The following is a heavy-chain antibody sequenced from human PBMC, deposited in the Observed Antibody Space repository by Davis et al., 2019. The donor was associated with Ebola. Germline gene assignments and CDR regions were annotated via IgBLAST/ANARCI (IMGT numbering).Heavy chain of an antibody. CDR1: GYTFTGYY. V-gene: IGHV1-2*04. D-gene: IGHD1-1*01. J-gene: IGHJ6*02. CDR3: ARSSRGRLEPPYYYYGMDV. CDR2: INPNSGGT. Sequence: ASVKVSCKASGYTFTGYYMHWVRQAPGQGLEWMGWINPNSGGTNYAQKFQGWVTMTRDTSISTAYMELSRLRSDDTAVYYCARSSRGRLEPPYYYYGMDVWGQGTTVTVSS.